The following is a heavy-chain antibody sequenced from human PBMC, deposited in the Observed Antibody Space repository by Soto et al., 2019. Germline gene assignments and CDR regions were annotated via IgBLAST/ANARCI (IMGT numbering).Heavy chain of an antibody. V-gene: IGHV4-4*02. D-gene: IGHD6-19*01. CDR1: GGSISSSNW. J-gene: IGHJ4*02. CDR2: IHHSGST. Sequence: SETLSLTCALSGGSISSSNWLSWVRQPPGKGLEWIGEIHHSGSTNYKSSLKSRVTISVDKSKNQSSLKLTSVTAADTAVYYCARNGYSNGWYHFDYWGQGILVTVSS. CDR3: ARNGYSNGWYHFDY.